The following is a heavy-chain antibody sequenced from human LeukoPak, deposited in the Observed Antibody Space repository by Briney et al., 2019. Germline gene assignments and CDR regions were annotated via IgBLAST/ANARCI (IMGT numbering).Heavy chain of an antibody. CDR2: INHSGST. CDR3: ARLIYCTNGVCDGDY. Sequence: PSETLSLTCAVYGGSFSGYYWSWLRQPPGKGLEWIGEINHSGSTNYNPSLKSRVTISVDTSKNQFSLKLSSVTVADTAVYYCARLIYCTNGVCDGDYWGQGTLVTVSS. V-gene: IGHV4-34*01. CDR1: GGSFSGYY. D-gene: IGHD2-8*01. J-gene: IGHJ4*02.